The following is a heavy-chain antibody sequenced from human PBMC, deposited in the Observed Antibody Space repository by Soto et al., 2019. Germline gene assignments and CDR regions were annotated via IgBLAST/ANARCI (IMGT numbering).Heavy chain of an antibody. CDR3: ARLRASGWYMGGYLDS. D-gene: IGHD6-13*01. CDR1: GFTFSDYY. J-gene: IGHJ4*02. Sequence: GGSLRLSCVVSGFTFSDYYMSWLRQAPGTGLEWVSYIVTSSAYTKYAASVKGRFSISRDNAKNSLYLEMNSLRVEDTAVYYCARLRASGWYMGGYLDSWGQGTLVTVSS. CDR2: IVTSSAYT. V-gene: IGHV3-11*03.